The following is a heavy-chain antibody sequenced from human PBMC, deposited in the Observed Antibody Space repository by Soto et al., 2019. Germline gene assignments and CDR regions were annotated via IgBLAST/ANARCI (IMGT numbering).Heavy chain of an antibody. CDR1: GYTFFTYD. V-gene: IGHV1-18*01. Sequence: QVHLVQSGVEVKTPGASVKVSCQASGYTFFTYDISWVRQAPGQGLEWMGWISTYSGDTKYAQKFQGRVTMTTDTSTTTAYLELRSLRSDDTAVYYCARHHGPTTSQTWFDPWGKGTLVTVSS. D-gene: IGHD5-12*01. CDR3: ARHHGPTTSQTWFDP. J-gene: IGHJ5*02. CDR2: ISTYSGDT.